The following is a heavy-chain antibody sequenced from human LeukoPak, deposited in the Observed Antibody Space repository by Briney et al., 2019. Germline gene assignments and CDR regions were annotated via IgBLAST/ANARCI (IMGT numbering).Heavy chain of an antibody. V-gene: IGHV3-30*18. D-gene: IGHD1-26*01. J-gene: IGHJ4*02. CDR3: AKDRAGRWANDY. Sequence: GGSLRLSCAASGFTFSTYNMHWVRQAPGKGLEWVAVISYDGSNKYYADSVKGRFTISRDDSKNTLYLEMNSLNAEDTAVYYCAKDRAGRWANDYLGQGNLGTVSS. CDR2: ISYDGSNK. CDR1: GFTFSTYN.